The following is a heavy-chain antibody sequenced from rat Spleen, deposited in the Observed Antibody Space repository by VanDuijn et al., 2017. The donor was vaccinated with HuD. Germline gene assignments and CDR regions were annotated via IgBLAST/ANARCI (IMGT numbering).Heavy chain of an antibody. CDR3: TRAYYGYNLDC. J-gene: IGHJ2*01. V-gene: IGHV5-25*01. CDR2: INIGGGNT. D-gene: IGHD1-9*01. Sequence: EVQLVESGGGLVQPGRSLKFSCAASGFTFSDYYMAWVRQAPTKGLEWVATINIGGGNTYYRGSVKGRFTISRDNAKSTLYLQMNSLRSEDTATYYCTRAYYGYNLDCWGQGVMVTVSS. CDR1: GFTFSDYY.